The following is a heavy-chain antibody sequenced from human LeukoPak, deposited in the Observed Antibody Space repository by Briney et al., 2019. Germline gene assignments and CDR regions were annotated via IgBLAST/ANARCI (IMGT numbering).Heavy chain of an antibody. Sequence: ASVKVSCKSSGYTSINYGVSWVRQAPGQGLEWMGRISAYNGNTNYLQKFQGRVTMTTDTSTATAYMELRSLRPSDTAVYFCARGPRYSYDSSILLFDYWGQGTLVTVSS. CDR1: GYTSINYG. CDR2: ISAYNGNT. CDR3: ARGPRYSYDSSILLFDY. V-gene: IGHV1-18*01. J-gene: IGHJ4*02. D-gene: IGHD3-22*01.